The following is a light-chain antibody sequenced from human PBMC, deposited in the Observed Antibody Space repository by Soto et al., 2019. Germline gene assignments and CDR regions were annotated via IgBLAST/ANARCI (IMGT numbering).Light chain of an antibody. CDR2: KAS. V-gene: IGKV1-5*03. CDR3: QHYNSFPWT. J-gene: IGKJ1*01. CDR1: QSIINW. Sequence: DIQMTQSPSTLSASVGDRVTITCRASQSIINWLGWYQQKPGKAPKLLIYKASSLESGVPSRFSGSGSGTDFTLTINRLQPDDFAPYYCQHYNSFPWTFGQGTKVEIK.